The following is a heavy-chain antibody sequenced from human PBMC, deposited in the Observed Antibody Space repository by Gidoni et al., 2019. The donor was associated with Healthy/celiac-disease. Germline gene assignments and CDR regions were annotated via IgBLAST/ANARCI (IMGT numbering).Heavy chain of an antibody. V-gene: IGHV3-23*01. J-gene: IGHJ6*02. Sequence: EVQLLESGGGLVQPGGSLRLSCAASGFTFSSYAMSWVRQAPGKGLEWVSAISGSGGSTYYADSVKGRFTISRDNSKNTLYLQMNSLRAEDTAVYYCAKLGYCSSTSCQRYYYYGMDVWGQGTTVTVSS. CDR3: AKLGYCSSTSCQRYYYYGMDV. D-gene: IGHD2-2*01. CDR1: GFTFSSYA. CDR2: ISGSGGST.